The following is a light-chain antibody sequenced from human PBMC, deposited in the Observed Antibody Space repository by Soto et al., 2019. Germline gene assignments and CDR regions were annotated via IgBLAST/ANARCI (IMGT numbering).Light chain of an antibody. CDR2: DVT. J-gene: IGLJ1*01. CDR3: CSYAGSYTYV. CDR1: SSGVGDYTY. Sequence: QSALTQPRSVSGSPGQSVTISCTRTSSGVGDYTYVSWYQQHPGKAPKLMIYDVTKRPSGVPDRFSGSKSGNTASLTISGLQAEDEADYYCCSYAGSYTYVFGTGTKLTVL. V-gene: IGLV2-11*01.